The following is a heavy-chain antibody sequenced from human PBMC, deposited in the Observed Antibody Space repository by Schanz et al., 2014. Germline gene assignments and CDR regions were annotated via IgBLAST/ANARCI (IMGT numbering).Heavy chain of an antibody. Sequence: EVQLVESGGGLVQPGGSLRLSCAASGFTFSSYSMNWVRQAPGKGLEWVGRIKTKTEGGTTDYAAPVKGRFTISRDDSTNTLYLQMNSLKTEDTAVYYCTTGGRRGYSHYFYGMDVWGQGTTVTVSS. CDR2: IKTKTEGGTT. D-gene: IGHD5-18*01. V-gene: IGHV3-15*01. CDR1: GFTFSSYS. J-gene: IGHJ6*02. CDR3: TTGGRRGYSHYFYGMDV.